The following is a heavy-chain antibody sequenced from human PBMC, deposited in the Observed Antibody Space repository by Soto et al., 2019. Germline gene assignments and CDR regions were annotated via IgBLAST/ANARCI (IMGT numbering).Heavy chain of an antibody. J-gene: IGHJ6*02. Sequence: QVQLVESGGGLVKPGGSLRLSCAVSGVTFSDCYMNWIRQAPGKGLEWVSYISSSGTSINYAGSVKGRFTISRDNAKNSLYRKRNSLGAEDTAMYYWGRAGFGEWGYAMDVGGQGTTVTVSS. CDR3: GRAGFGEWGYAMDV. CDR2: ISSSGTSI. CDR1: GVTFSDCY. D-gene: IGHD3-10*01. V-gene: IGHV3-11*01.